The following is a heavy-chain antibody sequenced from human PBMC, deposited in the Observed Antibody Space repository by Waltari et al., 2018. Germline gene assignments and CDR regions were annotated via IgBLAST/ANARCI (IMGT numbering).Heavy chain of an antibody. CDR1: GFTFSNYA. D-gene: IGHD5-18*01. V-gene: IGHV3-30-3*01. J-gene: IGHJ4*02. CDR2: ISYDGNNK. Sequence: QVQLVESGGGVVQPGRSLRLSCAASGFTFSNYAMHWVRQAPGKGLEWVAVISYDGNNKYYADSVKGRFPISRDNSKNTLYLQMNTLRAEDTAVYYCAREEDTAMVVDYWGQGTLVTVSS. CDR3: AREEDTAMVVDY.